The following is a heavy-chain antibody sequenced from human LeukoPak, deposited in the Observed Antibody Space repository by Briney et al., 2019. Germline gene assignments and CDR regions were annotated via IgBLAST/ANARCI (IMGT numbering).Heavy chain of an antibody. J-gene: IGHJ6*02. CDR2: IIPMFGTA. Sequence: ASVKVSCKASGGTFSSHAISWVRQTPGQGLEWMGGIIPMFGTANYAQRFQGRVTITADESTRTAYMELTSLRSEDTAVYYCARDHVAAAGISPLYYYYYYGMDVWGQGTTVTVSS. CDR1: GGTFSSHA. D-gene: IGHD6-13*01. V-gene: IGHV1-69*13. CDR3: ARDHVAAAGISPLYYYYYYGMDV.